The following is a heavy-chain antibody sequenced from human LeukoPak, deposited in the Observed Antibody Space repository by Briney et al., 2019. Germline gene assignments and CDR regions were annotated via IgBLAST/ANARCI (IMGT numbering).Heavy chain of an antibody. Sequence: GASVKVSCKVSGYTLTELSMHWVRQAPGKGLEWMGGFEPEDGETIYAQKFQGRVTMTEDTSTDTAHMELSSLSSEDTAVYYCATAGSYYGSDAFDIWGQGTMVIVSS. CDR2: FEPEDGET. CDR1: GYTLTELS. D-gene: IGHD1-26*01. CDR3: ATAGSYYGSDAFDI. J-gene: IGHJ3*02. V-gene: IGHV1-24*01.